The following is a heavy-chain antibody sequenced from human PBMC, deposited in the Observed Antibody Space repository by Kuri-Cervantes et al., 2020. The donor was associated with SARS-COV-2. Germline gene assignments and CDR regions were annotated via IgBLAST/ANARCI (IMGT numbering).Heavy chain of an antibody. CDR1: GYTFTSYG. CDR2: ISAYNGNP. V-gene: IGHV1-18*01. J-gene: IGHJ2*01. Sequence: ASVKLSCKGPGYTFTSYGISWVRQAPGQGLAWMGWISAYNGNPNYAQKLQGRVTMTRDTSISTAYMELSRLRSDDTAVYYCARGYTIFGVVGYFDLWGRGSLVIVSS. CDR3: ARGYTIFGVVGYFDL. D-gene: IGHD3-3*01.